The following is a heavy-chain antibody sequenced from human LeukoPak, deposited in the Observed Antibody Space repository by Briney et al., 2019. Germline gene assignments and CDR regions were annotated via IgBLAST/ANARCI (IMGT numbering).Heavy chain of an antibody. Sequence: KTSETLSLTCTVSGGSISSYYWSWIRQPPGKGLEWIAYIYYSGSTNYNPPLKSRVTISVDTSKNQFSLKLSSVTAADPALYYFARHPPKCFFDYWGQGTLVTGSS. V-gene: IGHV4-59*08. J-gene: IGHJ4*02. D-gene: IGHD3-16*01. CDR2: IYYSGST. CDR3: ARHPPKCFFDY. CDR1: GGSISSYY.